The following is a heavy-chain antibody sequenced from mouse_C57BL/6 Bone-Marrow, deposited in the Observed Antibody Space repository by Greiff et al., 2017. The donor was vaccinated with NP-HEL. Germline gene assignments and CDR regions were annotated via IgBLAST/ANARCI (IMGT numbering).Heavy chain of an antibody. D-gene: IGHD6-5*01. CDR1: GFTFSSYG. Sequence: EVQRVESGGDLVKPGGSLKLSCAASGFTFSSYGMSWVRPTPDKRLEWVATISSGGSYTYYPDSVKGRFTISRDNAKNTLYLQMSSLKSEDTAMYYCARRAYSAWFAYWGQGTLVTVSA. CDR3: ARRAYSAWFAY. CDR2: ISSGGSYT. V-gene: IGHV5-6*01. J-gene: IGHJ3*01.